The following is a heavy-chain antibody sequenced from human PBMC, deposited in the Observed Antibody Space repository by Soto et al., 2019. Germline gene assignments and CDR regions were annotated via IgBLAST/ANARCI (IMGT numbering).Heavy chain of an antibody. V-gene: IGHV1-2*04. D-gene: IGHD2-21*02. J-gene: IGHJ6*02. CDR2: INPNSGGT. CDR3: ATSGECGGDCYVYRMDV. CDR1: GYTFTGYY. Sequence: ASVKVSCKASGYTFTGYYMHWVRQAPGQGLEWMGWINPNSGGTNYAQKFQGWVTMTRDTSISTAYMELSRLRSDDTAVYYCATSGECGGDCYVYRMDVWGQGTTVTVSS.